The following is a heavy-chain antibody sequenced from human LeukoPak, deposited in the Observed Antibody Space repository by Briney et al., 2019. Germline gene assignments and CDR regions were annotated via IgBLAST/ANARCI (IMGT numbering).Heavy chain of an antibody. Sequence: PGGSLRLSCAASGFTFSTYGMHWVRQAPGKGLEWVAFIHYDGPEKYYGDSARGRFTISRDNSKNTVYLQMNSLRVEDTAVYYCAKDVVGHQWVENYWGQGTLVTVSS. V-gene: IGHV3-30*02. CDR1: GFTFSTYG. D-gene: IGHD6-19*01. CDR3: AKDVVGHQWVENY. J-gene: IGHJ4*02. CDR2: IHYDGPEK.